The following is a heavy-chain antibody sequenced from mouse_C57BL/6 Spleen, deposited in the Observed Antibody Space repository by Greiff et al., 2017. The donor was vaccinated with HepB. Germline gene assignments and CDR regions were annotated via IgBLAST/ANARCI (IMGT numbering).Heavy chain of an antibody. CDR1: GYAFTNYL. V-gene: IGHV1-54*01. CDR2: INPGSGGT. D-gene: IGHD1-1*01. Sequence: VQVVESGAELVRPGTSVKVSCKASGYAFTNYLIEWVKQRPGQGLEWIGVINPGSGGTNYNEKFKGKATLTADKSSSTAYMQLSSLTSEDSAVYFCARFYGSSYDWGQGTTLTVSS. CDR3: ARFYGSSYD. J-gene: IGHJ2*01.